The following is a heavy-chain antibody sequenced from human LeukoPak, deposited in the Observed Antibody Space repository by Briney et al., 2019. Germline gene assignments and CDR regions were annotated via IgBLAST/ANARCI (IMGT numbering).Heavy chain of an antibody. D-gene: IGHD4-11*01. V-gene: IGHV3-21*01. J-gene: IGHJ5*02. Sequence: GGSLRLSCAASGFTFSSYSMNWVRQAPGKGLEWVSSISSSSSYIYYADSVKGRFTISRDNAKNSLYLQMNSLRAEDTAVYYCARDPLQPQGNWFDPWGQGTLVTVSS. CDR3: ARDPLQPQGNWFDP. CDR2: ISSSSSYI. CDR1: GFTFSSYS.